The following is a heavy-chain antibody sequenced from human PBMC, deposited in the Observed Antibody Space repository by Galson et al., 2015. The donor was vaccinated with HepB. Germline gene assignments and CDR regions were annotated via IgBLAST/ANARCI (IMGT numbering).Heavy chain of an antibody. CDR3: TSHVGRAAFD. CDR1: GFTFSSSS. J-gene: IGHJ4*02. CDR2: ITGDGNT. Sequence: SLRLSCAASGFTFSSSSMHWVRQDPGKGLVWVSRITGDGNTNYADSVKGRFTISRDNSKNMLYLQMDSLRVEDTGVYYCTSHVGRAAFDWGQGTLVTVSS. V-gene: IGHV3-74*01. D-gene: IGHD1-26*01.